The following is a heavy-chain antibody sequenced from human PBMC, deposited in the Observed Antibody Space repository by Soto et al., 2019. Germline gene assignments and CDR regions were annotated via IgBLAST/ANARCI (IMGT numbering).Heavy chain of an antibody. V-gene: IGHV4-59*01. CDR1: GGSLSGFP. CDR3: ARVSNDYGGNGAFDY. CDR2: IYHTGRS. Sequence: SETLSLTCSVSGGSLSGFPWIWIRQPPGKGLEWVGYIYHTGRSNYNPSLKSRLTISLDMSRNQFSLQLTSVTAADTALYYCARVSNDYGGNGAFDYWGLGTLVTVYS. J-gene: IGHJ4*02. D-gene: IGHD3-16*01.